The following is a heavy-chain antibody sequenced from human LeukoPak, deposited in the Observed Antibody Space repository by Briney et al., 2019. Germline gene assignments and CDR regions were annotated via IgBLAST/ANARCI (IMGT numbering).Heavy chain of an antibody. CDR1: GFTFSSYE. Sequence: AGTLRLSCAASGFTFSSYEMNWVRHAPGKGLEWVLYISSSGRTIYYADSVKGRFTISRDNAKNSLYLQMHSLSAEDTAVYYCASAREESYYYYYMDVWGKGTTVTIAS. V-gene: IGHV3-48*03. CDR2: ISSSGRTI. J-gene: IGHJ6*03. CDR3: ASAREESYYYYYMDV. D-gene: IGHD1-26*01.